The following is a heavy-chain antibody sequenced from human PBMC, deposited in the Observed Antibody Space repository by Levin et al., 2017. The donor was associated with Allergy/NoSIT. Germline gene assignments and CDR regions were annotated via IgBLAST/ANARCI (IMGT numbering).Heavy chain of an antibody. CDR2: TNPNSGGT. V-gene: IGHV1-2*02. Sequence: ASVKVSCKASGYTFTGYYMHWVRQAPGQGPEWMGWTNPNSGGTNYAQKFQGRVTMTRDTSISTAYMELSRLRSDDTAVYYCASSRGYCGGDCYPNDAFDIWGQGTMVTVS. CDR1: GYTFTGYY. D-gene: IGHD2-21*02. J-gene: IGHJ3*02. CDR3: ASSRGYCGGDCYPNDAFDI.